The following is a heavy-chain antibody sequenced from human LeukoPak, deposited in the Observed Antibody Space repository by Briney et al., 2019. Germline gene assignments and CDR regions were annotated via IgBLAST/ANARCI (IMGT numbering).Heavy chain of an antibody. V-gene: IGHV3-21*05. J-gene: IGHJ4*02. Sequence: GGSLRLSCAASGFTFSTFSMNWVRQAPGKGLEWVSYITSSSRSKYYADSVKGRFTISRDNAKNSLYLQMNSLRAEDTAVYYCARDNPETRYDYWGQGTLVTVSS. CDR2: ITSSSRSK. CDR1: GFTFSTFS. CDR3: ARDNPETRYDY. D-gene: IGHD1-14*01.